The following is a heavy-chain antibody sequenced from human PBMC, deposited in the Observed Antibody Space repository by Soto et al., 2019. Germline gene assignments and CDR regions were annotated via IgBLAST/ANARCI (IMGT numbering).Heavy chain of an antibody. CDR2: INHSGSS. Sequence: QVQLQQWGAGLLKPSETLSLTCGVSGASLSGVYWTWIRQTPGRGLEWIGEINHSGSSYYNPAHGVRIPISVDTSKKQFSLILTSVTAADTGRYYCARAFKGIIENTGWPKPYYYGLDVWAQGTAVIVSS. V-gene: IGHV4-34*01. D-gene: IGHD6-19*01. CDR3: ARAFKGIIENTGWPKPYYYGLDV. CDR1: GASLSGVY. J-gene: IGHJ6*02.